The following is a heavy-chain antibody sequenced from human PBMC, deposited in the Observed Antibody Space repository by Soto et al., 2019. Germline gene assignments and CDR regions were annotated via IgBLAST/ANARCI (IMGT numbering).Heavy chain of an antibody. Sequence: LRLSCVASGFTFTNYWMSWVRQPPGKGLEWVANMKPDGGEINYVDSVKGRFTISRDNAKNLMYLQMNSLSVEDTAVYYCGRDRGYSSFDYWGQGTPVTVSS. CDR3: GRDRGYSSFDY. CDR1: GFTFTNYW. V-gene: IGHV3-7*03. CDR2: MKPDGGEI. J-gene: IGHJ4*02. D-gene: IGHD4-4*01.